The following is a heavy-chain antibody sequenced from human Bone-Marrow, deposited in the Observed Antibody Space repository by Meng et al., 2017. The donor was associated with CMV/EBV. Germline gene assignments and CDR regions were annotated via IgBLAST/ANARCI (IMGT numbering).Heavy chain of an antibody. Sequence: GGSLRLSCAASGFTFSSYSMNWVRQAPGKGLEWVSSISSSSSYIYYADSVKGRFTISRDNAKNSLYLQMNSLRAEDTAVYYCARDGIPAAPNWFDPWGQGTLVTVSS. V-gene: IGHV3-21*01. D-gene: IGHD2-2*01. CDR2: ISSSSSYI. J-gene: IGHJ5*02. CDR1: GFTFSSYS. CDR3: ARDGIPAAPNWFDP.